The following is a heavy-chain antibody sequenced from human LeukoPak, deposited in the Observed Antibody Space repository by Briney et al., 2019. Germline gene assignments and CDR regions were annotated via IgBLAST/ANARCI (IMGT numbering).Heavy chain of an antibody. Sequence: ASVKASCKASGYTFTTYDINWVRQVPGQGLEWMGWMNPNNGDTGYAQKFQGRVTITRDTSKTTVYMELRSLTSEDTAIFYCARGQWGSYGSWYFDYWGQGSLVTVSS. V-gene: IGHV1-8*01. CDR1: GYTFTTYD. J-gene: IGHJ4*02. CDR3: ARGQWGSYGSWYFDY. CDR2: MNPNNGDT. D-gene: IGHD3-16*01.